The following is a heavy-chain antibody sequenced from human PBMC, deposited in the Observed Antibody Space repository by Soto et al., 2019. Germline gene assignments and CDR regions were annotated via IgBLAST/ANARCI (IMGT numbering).Heavy chain of an antibody. CDR3: AKIFSCAKIFSDIVVLPCHHDAFDI. V-gene: IGHV3-23*01. D-gene: IGHD2-21*01. CDR2: ISGSGGST. J-gene: IGHJ3*02. Sequence: PGGSLRLSCAASGFTFSSYAMTWVRQAPGKGLEWVSAISGSGGSTYYADSVKGRFTISRDNSKNTLYLQMNSLRAEDTAVYCCAKIFSCAKIFSDIVVLPCHHDAFDIWGQGTMVTVSS. CDR1: GFTFSSYA.